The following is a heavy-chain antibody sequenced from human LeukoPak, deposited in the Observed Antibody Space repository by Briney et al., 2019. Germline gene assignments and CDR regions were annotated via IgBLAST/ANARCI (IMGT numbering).Heavy chain of an antibody. Sequence: SETLSLTCTVSGGSISSSSYYWGWIRQPPGKGLEWIGSIYYSGSTYYNPSLKSRVTISVDTSKNQFSLKLSSVTAADTAVYYCARVLRAILEDWGQGTLVTVSS. J-gene: IGHJ4*02. CDR1: GGSISSSSYY. V-gene: IGHV4-39*07. CDR2: IYYSGST. CDR3: ARVLRAILED. D-gene: IGHD2-2*02.